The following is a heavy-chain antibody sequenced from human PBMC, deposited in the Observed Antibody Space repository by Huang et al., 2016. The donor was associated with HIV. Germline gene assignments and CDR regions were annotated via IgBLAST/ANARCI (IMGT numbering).Heavy chain of an antibody. Sequence: VQLVQSGADLKKPGASVRVSCKTSGYTFTESYLTWVRQAPGQGLDCVVWCNPYNVDKKYAPKFQGRCTLPRDTSIRTAYMELRGLRSDDAAIFFCARPPSSVFLGSMSLLHHWGQGTLVAVSS. V-gene: IGHV1-2*02. CDR1: GYTFTESY. D-gene: IGHD3-16*02. CDR2: CNPYNVDK. CDR3: ARPPSSVFLGSMSLLHH. J-gene: IGHJ5*02.